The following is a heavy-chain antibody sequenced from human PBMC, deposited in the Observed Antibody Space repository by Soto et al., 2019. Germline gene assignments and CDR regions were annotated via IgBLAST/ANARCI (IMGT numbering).Heavy chain of an antibody. J-gene: IGHJ4*02. D-gene: IGHD2-15*01. V-gene: IGHV1-46*01. CDR1: RYTFTAHY. Sequence: QAQLVQSGAEVKKPGDSVKVYCKTSRYTFTAHYMHWVRQDPGQGLEWMGLLNPSSGGTVYAQKFQGRGSMTRDTSTGTVDIELSSLRSEDTALYYCARPFGSCWGYHFDFWGQGTLVTVSA. CDR3: ARPFGSCWGYHFDF. CDR2: LNPSSGGT.